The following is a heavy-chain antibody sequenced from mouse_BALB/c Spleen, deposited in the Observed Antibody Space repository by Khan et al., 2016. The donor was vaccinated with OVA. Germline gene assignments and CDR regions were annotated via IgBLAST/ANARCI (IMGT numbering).Heavy chain of an antibody. D-gene: IGHD2-14*01. CDR3: VRDGAYHRNDGWFAY. Sequence: QVQLKESGAELARPGASVKMSCKASGYTFTSYTIHWIKLRPGQGLEWIGYINPSNGYSNYNQKFKDKVTLTADKSSTTAYLQLSSLTSYDSAVYNCVRDGAYHRNDGWFAYWGQGTLVTVSA. CDR1: GYTFTSYT. CDR2: INPSNGYS. V-gene: IGHV1-4*01. J-gene: IGHJ3*01.